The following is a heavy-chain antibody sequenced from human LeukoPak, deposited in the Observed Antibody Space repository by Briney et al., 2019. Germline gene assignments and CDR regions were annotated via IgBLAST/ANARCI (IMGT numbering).Heavy chain of an antibody. D-gene: IGHD1-1*01. J-gene: IGHJ4*02. CDR2: IYYSGST. V-gene: IGHV4-39*01. CDR3: ARRLGTGTFEY. CDR1: GGFISSNNAY. Sequence: PSETLSLTCTVSGGFISSNNAYWGWIRQPPGKGLEWIGSIYYSGSTYYNPSLKSRVTISVDTSKNQFSLRLSSVTAADTAVYYCARRLGTGTFEYWGQGTLVTVSS.